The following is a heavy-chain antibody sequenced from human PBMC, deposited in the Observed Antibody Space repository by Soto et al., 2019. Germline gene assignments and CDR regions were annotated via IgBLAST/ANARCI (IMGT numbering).Heavy chain of an antibody. D-gene: IGHD3-16*01. CDR2: ISSSSSYI. Sequence: GGSLRLSCAASGFTFSSYSMNWVRQAPGKGLEWVSSISSSSSYIYYADSVKGRFTISRDNAKNSLYLQMNSLRAEDTAVYYCAREGFGAVMSYYGKDVWGQGTTVTVSS. J-gene: IGHJ6*02. CDR3: AREGFGAVMSYYGKDV. CDR1: GFTFSSYS. V-gene: IGHV3-21*01.